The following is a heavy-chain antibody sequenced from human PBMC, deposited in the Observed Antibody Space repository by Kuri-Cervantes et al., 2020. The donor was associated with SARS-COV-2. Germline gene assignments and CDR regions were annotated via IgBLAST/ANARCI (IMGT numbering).Heavy chain of an antibody. CDR3: ARGWEVAFDY. CDR1: GGSISNYY. CDR2: INHSGNT. Sequence: SETLSLTCTVSGGSISNYYWSWVRQPPGKGLEWIGEINHSGNTNYDPSLKSRVTISIDTSKNQFSLKLSSVTAADTAVYYCARGWEVAFDYWGQGTLVTVSS. J-gene: IGHJ4*02. V-gene: IGHV4-34*01. D-gene: IGHD1-26*01.